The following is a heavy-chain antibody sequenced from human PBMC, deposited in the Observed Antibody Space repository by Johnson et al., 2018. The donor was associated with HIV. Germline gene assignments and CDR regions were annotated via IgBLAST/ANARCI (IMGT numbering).Heavy chain of an antibody. J-gene: IGHJ3*02. CDR2: ISWNSGSI. D-gene: IGHD2-2*01. Sequence: VQLVESGGGLVQPGRSLRLSCAASGFTFDDYAMHWVRQAPGKGLEWVSGISWNSGSIGYADSVKGRFTISRDNAKNSLYLQMNSLRAEDTALYYCAKDREDIVLIPAVTGAFDIWGLGTMVTVSS. CDR3: AKDREDIVLIPAVTGAFDI. V-gene: IGHV3-9*01. CDR1: GFTFDDYA.